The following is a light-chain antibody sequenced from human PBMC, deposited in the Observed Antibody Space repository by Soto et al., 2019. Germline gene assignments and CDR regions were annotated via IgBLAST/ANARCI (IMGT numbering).Light chain of an antibody. CDR1: LKISKY. Sequence: DIKLTQSPSSLSASVGDRVTITCRASLKISKYLNWYQQKPGKAPKLLIYGASTLQSGVPARFSGSGSGTDFTLTITNLQPYYSATYFCQQSHSTPLTFGGGTKLEI. CDR2: GAS. V-gene: IGKV1-39*01. J-gene: IGKJ4*01. CDR3: QQSHSTPLT.